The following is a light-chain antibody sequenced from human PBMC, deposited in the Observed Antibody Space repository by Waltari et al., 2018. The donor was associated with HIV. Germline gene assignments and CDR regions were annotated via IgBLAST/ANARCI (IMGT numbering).Light chain of an antibody. CDR3: SSYANNTSDVL. J-gene: IGLJ2*01. CDR1: SSDIENFNL. CDR2: DAP. Sequence: QSALNQPAAMSGSPGQSTTISCTGTSSDIENFNLGLWYQQYTGKAPHIIIYDAPKRPSGVSNRFSGSKSGNTASLTISGLQADDEADYYCSSYANNTSDVLFGGGTKLTVL. V-gene: IGLV2-23*01.